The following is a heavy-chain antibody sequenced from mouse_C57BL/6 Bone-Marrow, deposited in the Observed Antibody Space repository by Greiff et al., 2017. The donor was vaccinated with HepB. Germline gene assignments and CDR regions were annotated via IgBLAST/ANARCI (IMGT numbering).Heavy chain of an antibody. V-gene: IGHV10-1*01. D-gene: IGHD4-1*01. Sequence: DVQLQESGGGLVQPKGSLKLSCAASGFSFNTYAMNWVRQAPGKGLEWVARIRSKSNNYATYYADSVKDRFTISRDDSESMLYLQMNNLKTEDTAMYYCVLGDKDYAMDYWGQGTSVTVSS. CDR2: IRSKSNNYAT. CDR1: GFSFNTYA. CDR3: VLGDKDYAMDY. J-gene: IGHJ4*01.